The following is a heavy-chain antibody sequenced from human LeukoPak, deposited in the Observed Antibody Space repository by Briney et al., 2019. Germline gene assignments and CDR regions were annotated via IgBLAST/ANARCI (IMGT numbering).Heavy chain of an antibody. CDR2: ISTSSTYI. CDR1: GFTFSNYG. D-gene: IGHD1-20*01. V-gene: IGHV3-21*01. CDR3: ARDPPFIIGTPFFDY. Sequence: PGRSLRLSCAASGFTFSNYGMQWVRQAPGKGLEWVSSISTSSTYIYYADSVKGRFTISRDNAKNSLYLQMNSLRAEDTAVYYCARDPPFIIGTPFFDYWGQGTLVSVSS. J-gene: IGHJ4*02.